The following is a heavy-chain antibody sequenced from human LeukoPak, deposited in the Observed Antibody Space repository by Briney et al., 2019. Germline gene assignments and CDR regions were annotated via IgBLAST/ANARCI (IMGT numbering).Heavy chain of an antibody. J-gene: IGHJ6*03. CDR2: ISRSSSTI. CDR1: GFTFSSYS. D-gene: IGHD1-20*01. CDR3: AREGYNWNDSRFYYYYYMDV. Sequence: GGSLRLSCAASGFTFSSYSMNWVRQAPGKGLEWVSYISRSSSTIYYADSVKGRFTISRDNAKNSLYLQMNSLRDEDTAVYYCAREGYNWNDSRFYYYYYMDVWGKGTTVTVSS. V-gene: IGHV3-48*02.